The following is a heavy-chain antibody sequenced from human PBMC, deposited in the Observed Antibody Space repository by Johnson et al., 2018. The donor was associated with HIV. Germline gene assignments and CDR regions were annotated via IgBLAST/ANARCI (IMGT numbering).Heavy chain of an antibody. CDR3: ARERVAVTGPTRAFDI. J-gene: IGHJ3*02. D-gene: IGHD6-19*01. CDR2: IYSGGST. CDR1: GFTVSSNY. Sequence: MLLVESGGGLVQPGGSLRLSCAASGFTVSSNYMSWVRQAPGKVLEWVSVIYSGGSTYYADSVKGRFTISRDNSKNTLYLQMNSLRPEDTAVYYCARERVAVTGPTRAFDIWGQGTMVIVSS. V-gene: IGHV3-66*01.